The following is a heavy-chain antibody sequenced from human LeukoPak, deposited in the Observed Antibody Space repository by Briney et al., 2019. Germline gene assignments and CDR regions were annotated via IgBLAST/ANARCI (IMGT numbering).Heavy chain of an antibody. CDR2: ISAYNGNT. D-gene: IGHD5-12*01. Sequence: ASVKVSCKASGYTFTSYGISWVRQAPGQGLEWMGWISAYNGNTNYAQKLQGRVTMTTDTSTSTAYMELSSLRSEDTAVYYCARGGYSGYDLKVYYYYMDVWGKGTTVTISS. J-gene: IGHJ6*03. CDR1: GYTFTSYG. V-gene: IGHV1-18*01. CDR3: ARGGYSGYDLKVYYYYMDV.